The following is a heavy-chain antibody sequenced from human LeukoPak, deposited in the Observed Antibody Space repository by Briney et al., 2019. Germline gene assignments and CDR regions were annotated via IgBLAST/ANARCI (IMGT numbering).Heavy chain of an antibody. CDR2: MNPNSGNT. D-gene: IGHD2-2*01. J-gene: IGHJ4*02. CDR1: GYTFTSCD. V-gene: IGHV1-8*01. CDR3: ARQNHCSSTSCYPDS. Sequence: ASVKVSCKASGYTFTSCDINWVRQATGQGLEWMGWMNPNSGNTGYAQKFQGRVTMTRNTSISTAYMELSSLRSEDTAVYYCARQNHCSSTSCYPDSWGQGTLVTVSS.